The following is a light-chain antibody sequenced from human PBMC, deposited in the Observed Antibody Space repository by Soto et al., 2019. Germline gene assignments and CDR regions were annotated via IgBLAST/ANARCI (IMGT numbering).Light chain of an antibody. V-gene: IGKV1-39*01. CDR3: QQRYDVSFT. CDR2: AAD. Sequence: QLTQSPSLLSASVGDRVTITCRASPSIGSYLNWYQHKPGEAPTLLIFAADTLKSGVPSRFSGSGFNKDFSLTVTSLQPEDFATYDCQQRYDVSFTFGQGTRVEIK. J-gene: IGKJ2*01. CDR1: PSIGSY.